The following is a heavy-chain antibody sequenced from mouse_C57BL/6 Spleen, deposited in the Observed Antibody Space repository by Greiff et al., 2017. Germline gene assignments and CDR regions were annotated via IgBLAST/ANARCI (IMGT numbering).Heavy chain of an antibody. Sequence: QVQLQQSGAELVKPGASVKISCKASGYAFSSYWMNWVKQRPGKGLEWIGQIFPGDGDTNYNGKFKGKATLTADKSSSTAYMQLSSLTSEDSAVYFCARGTGKRGDFDYWGQGTTLTVSS. D-gene: IGHD4-1*01. J-gene: IGHJ2*01. CDR3: ARGTGKRGDFDY. CDR2: IFPGDGDT. CDR1: GYAFSSYW. V-gene: IGHV1-80*01.